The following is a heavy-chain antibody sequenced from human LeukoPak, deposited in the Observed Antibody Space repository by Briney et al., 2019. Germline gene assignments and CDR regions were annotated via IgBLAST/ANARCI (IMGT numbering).Heavy chain of an antibody. D-gene: IGHD3-22*01. Sequence: GGSLRLSCAASGFTFRNSEMNWVRQAPGKGLEWVSYISSSGSTIYYADSVKGRFTISRDDAKSSLSLQMNSLRAEDTAIYYCARYGSSGSRSNFDYWGQGTLVTVSS. CDR2: ISSSGSTI. J-gene: IGHJ4*02. CDR3: ARYGSSGSRSNFDY. CDR1: GFTFRNSE. V-gene: IGHV3-48*03.